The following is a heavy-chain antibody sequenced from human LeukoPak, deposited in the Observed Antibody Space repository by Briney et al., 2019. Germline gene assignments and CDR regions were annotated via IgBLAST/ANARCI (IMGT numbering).Heavy chain of an antibody. V-gene: IGHV4-38-2*02. CDR3: ARDDVEMATIFPY. Sequence: PSETLSLTCAVSGYSISSGYYWGWIRQPPRKGLEWIGSIYHNGNTYYNPSLKSRVTISVDTSKNQFSLKVSSVTAADTAVYYCARDDVEMATIFPYWGQGTLVTVSS. D-gene: IGHD5-24*01. CDR1: GYSISSGYY. J-gene: IGHJ4*02. CDR2: IYHNGNT.